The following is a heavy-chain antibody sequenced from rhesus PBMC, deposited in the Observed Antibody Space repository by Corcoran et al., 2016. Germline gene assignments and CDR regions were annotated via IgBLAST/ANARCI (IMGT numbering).Heavy chain of an antibody. CDR1: GGSISGYW. Sequence: QLQLQESGPGLVKPSETLSLTCAVSGGSISGYWWTWIRQPPGKGLEWIGRIDGSGSTDYNPSLKSRVTISRDTSKNQFSLKLSSVTAADTAVYYCAREGRAAAGTVNYWGQGVLVTVSS. D-gene: IGHD6-31*01. J-gene: IGHJ4*01. CDR2: IDGSGST. V-gene: IGHV4-160*01. CDR3: AREGRAAAGTVNY.